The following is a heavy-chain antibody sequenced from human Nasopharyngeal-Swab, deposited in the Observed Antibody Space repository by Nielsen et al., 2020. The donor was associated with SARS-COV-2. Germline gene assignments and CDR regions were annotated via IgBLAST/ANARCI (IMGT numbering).Heavy chain of an antibody. V-gene: IGHV3-33*01. D-gene: IGHD4/OR15-4a*01. J-gene: IGHJ6*02. Sequence: GESLKISCAASGFTFSSYGMHWVRQAPGKGLEWVAVIWYDGSNKYYADSVKGRFTISRDNAKNSLYLQMNSLRAEDTAVYYCARDIYGDNYYYYYGMDVWGQGTTVTVSS. CDR2: IWYDGSNK. CDR1: GFTFSSYG. CDR3: ARDIYGDNYYYYYGMDV.